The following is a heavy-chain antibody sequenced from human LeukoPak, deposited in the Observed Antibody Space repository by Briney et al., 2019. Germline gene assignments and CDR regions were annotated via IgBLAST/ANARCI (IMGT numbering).Heavy chain of an antibody. CDR1: GFTFSSYG. J-gene: IGHJ5*02. CDR2: IRYDGSNK. CDR3: AKDWSDFWSGYHLFDP. V-gene: IGHV3-30*02. Sequence: GGSLRLSCAASGFTFSSYGMHWVRQAPGKGLEWVAFIRYDGSNKYYADSVKGRFTISRDNSKNTLYLQMNSLRAEDTAVYHCAKDWSDFWSGYHLFDPWGQGTLVTVSS. D-gene: IGHD3-3*01.